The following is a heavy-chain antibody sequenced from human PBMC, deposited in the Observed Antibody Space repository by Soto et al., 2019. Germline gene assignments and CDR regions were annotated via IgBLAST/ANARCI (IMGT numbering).Heavy chain of an antibody. Sequence: QVQLEQWGAGRLKPSETLSLTCDVYGGSFLRYYWHWIRQPPGKGLEWLGEINHNGRTNYNPSLYSRVTISLDTSKTQYSLKLTSVAAADTAVYYCARGEVRLVGTWCDPWGQGTLVTVSS. J-gene: IGHJ5*02. CDR1: GGSFLRYY. CDR3: ARGEVRLVGTWCDP. CDR2: INHNGRT. V-gene: IGHV4-34*01. D-gene: IGHD5-12*01.